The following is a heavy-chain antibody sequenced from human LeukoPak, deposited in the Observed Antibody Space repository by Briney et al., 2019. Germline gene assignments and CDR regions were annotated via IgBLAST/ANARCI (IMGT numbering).Heavy chain of an antibody. CDR3: ARAHQYSSSSNY. CDR1: GFTFSSYS. V-gene: IGHV3-21*01. Sequence: GGSLRLSGAASGFTFSSYSMNWVRQAPGKGLEWVSSISSSSSYIYYADSVKGRFTISRDNAKNSLYLQMNSLRAEDTAVYYCARAHQYSSSSNYWGQGTLVTVSS. J-gene: IGHJ4*02. CDR2: ISSSSSYI. D-gene: IGHD6-6*01.